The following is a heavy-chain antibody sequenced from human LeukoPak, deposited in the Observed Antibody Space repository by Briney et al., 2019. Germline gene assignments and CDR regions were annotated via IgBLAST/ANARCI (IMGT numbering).Heavy chain of an antibody. CDR2: ISYDGSNK. V-gene: IGHV3-30-3*01. D-gene: IGHD3-10*01. Sequence: GRSLRLSCAASGFTFSSYAMHWVRQAPGKGLEWVAVISYDGSNKDYADSVKGRFTISRDNSKNTLYLQMNSLRAEDTAVYYCARDANYYGSGATIDYWGQGTLVTVSS. J-gene: IGHJ4*02. CDR3: ARDANYYGSGATIDY. CDR1: GFTFSSYA.